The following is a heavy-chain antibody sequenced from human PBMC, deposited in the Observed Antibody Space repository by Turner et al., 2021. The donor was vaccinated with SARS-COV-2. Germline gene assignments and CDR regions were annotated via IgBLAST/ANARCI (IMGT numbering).Heavy chain of an antibody. J-gene: IGHJ6*02. CDR3: VKDLGYSSGGMDV. CDR2: ISWNSGSI. V-gene: IGHV3-9*01. Sequence: EVQLVESGGGLVQRGRSLSHAWAASGFTLDDYAMHWVRQAPGKGLEWVSGISWNSGSIGYADSVKGRFTISRDNAKNSLYLQMNSLRVEDTALYYCVKDLGYSSGGMDVWGQGTTVTVSS. D-gene: IGHD6-19*01. CDR1: GFTLDDYA.